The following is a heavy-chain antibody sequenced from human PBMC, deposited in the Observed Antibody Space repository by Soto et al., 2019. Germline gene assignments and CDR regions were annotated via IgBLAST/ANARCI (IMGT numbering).Heavy chain of an antibody. CDR3: NSYPDFWGGHTPL. V-gene: IGHV3-15*07. CDR2: VKSKADGGTA. J-gene: IGHJ4*02. CDR1: GFSITNTW. Sequence: EVQLVESGGGLVQPGGSLRLSCAASGFSITNTWMHWVRQAPGKGLEWVGRVKSKADGGTADYAARVKGRFTVLRDDSKNTQYLQMNSLKVEDTAVYYCNSYPDFWGGHTPLWGQGTLVTVSS. D-gene: IGHD3-3*01.